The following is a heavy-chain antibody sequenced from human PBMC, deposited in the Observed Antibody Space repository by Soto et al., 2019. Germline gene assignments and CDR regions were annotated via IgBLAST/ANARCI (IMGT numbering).Heavy chain of an antibody. Sequence: SGPTLVNPTQTLTLTRTFSGFSLSTSGVGVGWIRQPPGKALEWLALIYWDDDKRYSPSLKSRLTITKDTSKNQVVLTMTNMDPVDTATYYCAHRAYYYDSSGYYDPHYFDYWGQGTLVTVSS. CDR1: GFSLSTSGVG. D-gene: IGHD3-22*01. J-gene: IGHJ4*02. CDR2: IYWDDDK. CDR3: AHRAYYYDSSGYYDPHYFDY. V-gene: IGHV2-5*02.